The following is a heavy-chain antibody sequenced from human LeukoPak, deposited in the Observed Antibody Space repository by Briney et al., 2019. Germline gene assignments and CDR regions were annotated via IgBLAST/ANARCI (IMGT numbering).Heavy chain of an antibody. V-gene: IGHV4-61*02. Sequence: SGTLSLTCTVSGGSISSGSNYWSWIRQPAGKGLEWIGRFYTSGSTNYNPSLKSRVTISVDTSKNQFSLKLNSVTAADTAVYFCARGPYSYDSSGAFDIWGQGTMVTVSS. CDR2: FYTSGST. J-gene: IGHJ3*02. D-gene: IGHD3-22*01. CDR3: ARGPYSYDSSGAFDI. CDR1: GGSISSGSNY.